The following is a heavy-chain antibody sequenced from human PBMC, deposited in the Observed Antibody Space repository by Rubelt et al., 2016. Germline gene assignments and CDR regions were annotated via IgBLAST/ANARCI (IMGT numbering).Heavy chain of an antibody. CDR3: ARGFYGTYQLLFDV. Sequence: QVQLQQWGAGLLKPSETLSLTCGVRGGSLTGYYWSWIRQSPGKGLEWIGEINHGGGRNYNPSLKSRVTLSVDTSNNRFSPGLTSGTAADTAVYFCARGFYGTYQLLFDVWGQGTLVTVSS. V-gene: IGHV4-34*01. J-gene: IGHJ4*02. CDR2: INHGGGR. D-gene: IGHD2-2*01. CDR1: GGSLTGYY.